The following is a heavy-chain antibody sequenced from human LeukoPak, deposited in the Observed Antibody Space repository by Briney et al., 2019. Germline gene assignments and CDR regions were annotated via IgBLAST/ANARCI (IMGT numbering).Heavy chain of an antibody. CDR1: GFTFSDYY. D-gene: IGHD3-10*01. CDR3: AKDQQYYYGSGSYYRY. V-gene: IGHV3-11*01. J-gene: IGHJ4*02. Sequence: MSGGSLRLSCAASGFTFSDYYMSWIRQAPGKGLEWVSYISSSGSTIYYADSVKGRFTISRDNAKNSLYLQMNSLRAEDTAVYYCAKDQQYYYGSGSYYRYWGQGTLVTVSS. CDR2: ISSSGSTI.